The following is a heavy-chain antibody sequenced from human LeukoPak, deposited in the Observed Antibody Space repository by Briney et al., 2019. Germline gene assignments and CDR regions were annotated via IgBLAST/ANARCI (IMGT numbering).Heavy chain of an antibody. CDR1: GGTFSSYA. J-gene: IGHJ4*02. CDR3: AREGRDGHPYLAGHPLILY. CDR2: IIPILGIA. V-gene: IGHV1-69*04. Sequence: GASVKVSCKASGGTFSSYAVSWVRQAPGQGLEWMGRIIPILGIANYAQKFQGRVTITADKSTSTAYMELSRLRSDDTAVYYCAREGRDGHPYLAGHPLILYWGQGTLVTVSS. D-gene: IGHD5-24*01.